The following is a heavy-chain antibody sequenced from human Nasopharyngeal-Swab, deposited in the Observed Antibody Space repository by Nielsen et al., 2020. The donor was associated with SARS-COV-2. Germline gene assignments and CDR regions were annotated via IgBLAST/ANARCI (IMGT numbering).Heavy chain of an antibody. CDR3: ARPLSRDSTWTTEANWFDP. J-gene: IGHJ5*02. V-gene: IGHV3-23*01. D-gene: IGHD6-13*01. CDR1: GFTFSSYS. Sequence: GGSLRLSCAASGFTFSSYSMSWLRQAPGKGLEWVSTITGNGDTTYYADSVKGRFTISRDNSENTAYLQMNSLRAEDTALYHCARPLSRDSTWTTEANWFDPWGQGTLVTVSS. CDR2: ITGNGDTT.